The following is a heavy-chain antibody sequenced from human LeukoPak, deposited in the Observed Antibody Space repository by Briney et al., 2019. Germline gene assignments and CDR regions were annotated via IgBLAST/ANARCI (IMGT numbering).Heavy chain of an antibody. CDR3: ASMFCGSTSCYYYDSSGYPVDAFDI. CDR2: IIPIFGTA. V-gene: IGHV1-69*05. CDR1: GGTFSSYA. J-gene: IGHJ3*02. D-gene: IGHD3-22*01. Sequence: ASVKVSCKASGGTFSSYAISWVRQAPGQGLEWMGGIIPIFGTANYAQKFQGRVTITTDESTSTAYMELSSLRSEDTAVYYCASMFCGSTSCYYYDSSGYPVDAFDIWGQGTMVTVSS.